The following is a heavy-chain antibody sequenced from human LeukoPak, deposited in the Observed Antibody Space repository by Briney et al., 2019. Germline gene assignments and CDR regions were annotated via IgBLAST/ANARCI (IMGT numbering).Heavy chain of an antibody. CDR1: GYTFTSYG. CDR3: ASGRSQLKEAYCGGDCYSSWFDP. V-gene: IGHV1-18*01. J-gene: IGHJ5*02. D-gene: IGHD2-21*02. Sequence: ASVTVSCKASGYTFTSYGISWVRQAPGQGLEWMGWISAYNGNTNYAQKFQGRVTMTRDMSTSTVYMELSSLRSEDTAVYYCASGRSQLKEAYCGGDCYSSWFDPWGQGTLVTVSS. CDR2: ISAYNGNT.